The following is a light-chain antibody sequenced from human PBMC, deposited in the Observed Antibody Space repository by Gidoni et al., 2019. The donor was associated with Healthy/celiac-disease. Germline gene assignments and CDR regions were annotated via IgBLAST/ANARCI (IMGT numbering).Light chain of an antibody. CDR1: SGSIASNY. Sequence: NFMLTQPHSVSESPGKTVTISCTRSSGSIASNYVQWYQQRPGSAPTTVIYEDRFSGSIDSSSNSASLTISGLKTEDEADYYCQSYDSSSWVFGGGTKLTVL. CDR2: E. CDR3: QSYDSSSWV. V-gene: IGLV6-57*03. J-gene: IGLJ3*02.